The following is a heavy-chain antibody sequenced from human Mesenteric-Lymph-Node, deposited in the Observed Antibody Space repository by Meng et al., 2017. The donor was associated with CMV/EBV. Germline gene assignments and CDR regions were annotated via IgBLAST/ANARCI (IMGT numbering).Heavy chain of an antibody. Sequence: GESLKISCAASGFTFSNAWMSWVRQAPGKGLEWVGRIKSKTDGGTTDYAAPVKGRFTISRDDSKNTLYLQMNSLKTEDTAVYYCWSHYDFWSGYYNSTDYWGQGTLVTVSS. CDR3: WSHYDFWSGYYNSTDY. CDR1: GFTFSNAW. J-gene: IGHJ4*02. CDR2: IKSKTDGGTT. D-gene: IGHD3-3*01. V-gene: IGHV3-15*01.